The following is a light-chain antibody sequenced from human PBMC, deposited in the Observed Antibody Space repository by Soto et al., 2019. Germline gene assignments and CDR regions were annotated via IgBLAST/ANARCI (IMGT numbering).Light chain of an antibody. CDR1: SSNIGGTNY. V-gene: IGLV1-47*02. J-gene: IGLJ2*01. CDR2: SNN. CDR3: ASWDDRLGAVI. Sequence: QSVLTQPPPASGTPGQSVFISCSGSSSNIGGTNYAYWYQQLPGAAPKLLMHSNNLRPSGVPERISGSKSGTSASLAISGLRSEDEAVYYCASWDDRLGAVIFGGGTKVTVL.